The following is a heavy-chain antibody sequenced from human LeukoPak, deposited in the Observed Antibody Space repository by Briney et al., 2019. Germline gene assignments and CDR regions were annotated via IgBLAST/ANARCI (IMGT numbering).Heavy chain of an antibody. J-gene: IGHJ4*02. CDR2: IYPGDSDT. CDR1: GYTFTSYW. D-gene: IGHD2/OR15-2a*01. Sequence: ASVKVSCKASGYTFTSYWIGWVRQVPGKGLEWMGIIYPGDSDTRYSPSFQGQVTISADKSINTAYLQWSSLKASDTAMYYCARLIHNIDYWGQGTLVTVSS. V-gene: IGHV5-51*01. CDR3: ARLIHNIDY.